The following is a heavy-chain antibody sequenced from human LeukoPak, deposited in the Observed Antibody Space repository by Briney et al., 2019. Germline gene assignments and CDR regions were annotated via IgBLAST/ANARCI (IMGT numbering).Heavy chain of an antibody. CDR2: ISSSGSTI. Sequence: GGSLILSCAASGFTFDDYTIHWVRQVPGKGLEWVSYISSSGSTIYYADSVKGRFTISRDNAKNSLYLQMNSLRAEDTAVYYCAELGITMIGGVWGKGTTVTISS. D-gene: IGHD3-10*02. CDR1: GFTFDDYT. CDR3: AELGITMIGGV. J-gene: IGHJ6*04. V-gene: IGHV3-48*03.